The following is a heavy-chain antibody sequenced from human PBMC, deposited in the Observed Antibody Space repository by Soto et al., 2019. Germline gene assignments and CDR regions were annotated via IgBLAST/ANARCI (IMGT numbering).Heavy chain of an antibody. Sequence: QVQLVQSGAEVKKSGASVKVSCKPSGYSFSDYFIHWVRQAPGQGLEWVAWIHPKTAATNYAKKFQGRVSLTWDTSSTTAYMELTRLRPDDTAVYYCARIKWGLNYYNGMDVWGQGTTVIVSS. V-gene: IGHV1-2*02. CDR1: GYSFSDYF. J-gene: IGHJ6*02. CDR2: IHPKTAAT. CDR3: ARIKWGLNYYNGMDV. D-gene: IGHD1-26*01.